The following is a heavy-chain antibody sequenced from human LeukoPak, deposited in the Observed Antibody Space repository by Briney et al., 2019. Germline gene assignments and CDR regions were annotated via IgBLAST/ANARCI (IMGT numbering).Heavy chain of an antibody. CDR1: GYSISSGYY. J-gene: IGHJ4*02. V-gene: IGHV4-38-2*02. D-gene: IGHD4-23*01. Sequence: SETLSLTCTVSGYSISSGYYWGWVRQTPGKGLDWIGSMYHTGITNYSPSLKSRVTMSLDTSKNQFSLKLSSVTAADTALYYCVRELGYGGNFYFDFWGQGALVTVSS. CDR2: MYHTGIT. CDR3: VRELGYGGNFYFDF.